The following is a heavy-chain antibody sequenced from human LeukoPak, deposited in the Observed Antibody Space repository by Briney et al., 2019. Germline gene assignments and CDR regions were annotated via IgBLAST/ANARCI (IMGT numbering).Heavy chain of an antibody. CDR2: INHSGST. CDR3: ANSGPYYYYGMDV. Sequence: SETLSLTCAVYGGSFSGYYWSWIRQPPGKGLEWIGEINHSGSTNYNPSLKSRVTISVDTSKNQFSLKLSSVTAADTAVYYCANSGPYYYYGMDVWGQGTTVTVSS. J-gene: IGHJ6*02. CDR1: GGSFSGYY. V-gene: IGHV4-34*01. D-gene: IGHD2-21*01.